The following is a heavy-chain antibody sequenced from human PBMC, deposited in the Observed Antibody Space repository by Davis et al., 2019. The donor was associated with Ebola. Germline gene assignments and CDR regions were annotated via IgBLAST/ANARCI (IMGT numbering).Heavy chain of an antibody. D-gene: IGHD3-16*02. CDR1: GGSMNNYY. CDR2: VYYIGST. V-gene: IGHV4-59*08. CDR3: ARLSGQPPTRKHCFDY. Sequence: SETLSLTCNVSGGSMNNYYWSWIRQAPGKALECIGYVYYIGSTTYNPSLRSRATISVDTSKNQFSLRLTSVTAADTAVYYCARLSGQPPTRKHCFDYWGQGTLITVSS. J-gene: IGHJ4*02.